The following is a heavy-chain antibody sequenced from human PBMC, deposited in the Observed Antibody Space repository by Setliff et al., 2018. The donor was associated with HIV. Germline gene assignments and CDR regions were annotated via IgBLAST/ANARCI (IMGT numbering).Heavy chain of an antibody. CDR3: ARITYYDILTGPSYYFDY. J-gene: IGHJ4*02. CDR2: IYHSGST. CDR1: GYSISSGYY. D-gene: IGHD3-9*01. V-gene: IGHV4-38-2*01. Sequence: LSLTCAVSGYSISSGYYWGWIRQPPGKGLEWIGSIYHSGSTYYNPSLKSRVTISVDTSKNQFSLKLSSVTAADTAVYYCARITYYDILTGPSYYFDYWGQGTLVTVSS.